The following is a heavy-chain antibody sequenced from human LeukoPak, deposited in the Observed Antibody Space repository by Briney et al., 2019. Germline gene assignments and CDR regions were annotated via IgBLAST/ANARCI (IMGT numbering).Heavy chain of an antibody. CDR2: IKQDGSEK. Sequence: GGFLRLSCAASGFTFSGYWMSWVRQAPGKGLEWVANIKQDGSEKYYVDSVKGRFTISRDNAKNSLYLQMNSLRAEDTAVYYCASNTVTTFDYWGQGTLVTVSS. CDR3: ASNTVTTFDY. D-gene: IGHD4-17*01. J-gene: IGHJ4*02. V-gene: IGHV3-7*01. CDR1: GFTFSGYW.